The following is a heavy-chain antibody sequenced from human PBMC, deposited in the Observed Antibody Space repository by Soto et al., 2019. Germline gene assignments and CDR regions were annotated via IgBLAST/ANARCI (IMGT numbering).Heavy chain of an antibody. V-gene: IGHV1-69*01. CDR3: AMSDGPYFEYVVDV. J-gene: IGHJ6*02. CDR1: GGPFSSQA. CDR2: IIPLLGST. D-gene: IGHD3-16*01. Sequence: QVQVEQSGAEVKKPGSSLKVSCKTSGGPFSSQAFHWVRQARGHGLEWMGGIIPLLGSTTYAQKFQDRVTFTADEPTRTVYMEWRSLRSEDTATYFCAMSDGPYFEYVVDVWGRGTTVTVSS.